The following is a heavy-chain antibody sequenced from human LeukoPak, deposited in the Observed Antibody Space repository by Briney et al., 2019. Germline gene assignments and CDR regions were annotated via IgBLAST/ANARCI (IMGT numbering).Heavy chain of an antibody. CDR1: GFTFSSCA. J-gene: IGHJ4*02. V-gene: IGHV3-48*01. D-gene: IGHD6-19*01. CDR3: AREGGGWYNY. CDR2: ISSSSSTI. Sequence: GGSLRLSCAASGFTFSSCAMSWVRQAPGKGLEWVSYISSSSSTIYYADSVKGRFTISRDNAKNSLYLQMNSLRAEDTAVYYCAREGGGWYNYWGQGTLVTVSS.